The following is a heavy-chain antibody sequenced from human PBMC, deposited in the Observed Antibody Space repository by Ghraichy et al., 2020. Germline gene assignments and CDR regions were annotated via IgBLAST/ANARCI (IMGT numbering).Heavy chain of an antibody. CDR1: GFTFSGCW. D-gene: IGHD3-22*01. Sequence: GGSLRLSCAASGFTFSGCWMHWVRQAPGKGLVWVSRINSEGSSTTYADSVKGRFTISRDNAKNTLYLDMNSLRAEDTAVYYCAKTYYYDSSAYNNYFDYWGQGTLVTVSS. J-gene: IGHJ4*02. CDR2: INSEGSST. V-gene: IGHV3-74*01. CDR3: AKTYYYDSSAYNNYFDY.